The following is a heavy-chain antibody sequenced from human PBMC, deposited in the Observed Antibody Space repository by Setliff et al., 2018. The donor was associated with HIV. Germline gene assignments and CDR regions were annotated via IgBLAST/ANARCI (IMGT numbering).Heavy chain of an antibody. CDR1: DYTFTTYW. D-gene: IGHD6-13*01. J-gene: IGHJ3*02. CDR2: IYPDDSNI. CDR3: ARRDGRSMNAFEI. V-gene: IGHV5-51*01. Sequence: LKISCKAVDYTFTTYWIGWVRQMPGEGLEWMGIIYPDDSNIRYNPSFQSQVTISADKSISTAYLQVHNLKASDAATYYCARRDGRSMNAFEIWGPGTMVTVSS.